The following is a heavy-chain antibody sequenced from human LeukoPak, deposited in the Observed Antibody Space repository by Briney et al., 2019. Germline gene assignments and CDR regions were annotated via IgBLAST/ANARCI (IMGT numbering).Heavy chain of an antibody. CDR3: AKDLPPYCGGDCYSYDNAFDI. CDR2: ISYDGSNK. Sequence: PGGSLRLACAASGFTYSSYGMHWFRQAPGKGLEWVAVISYDGSNKYYADSVKGRFTISRDNSNNTLYLQMNSLRAEDTAVYYCAKDLPPYCGGDCYSYDNAFDICGQATMVTVSS. CDR1: GFTYSSYG. V-gene: IGHV3-30*18. J-gene: IGHJ3*02. D-gene: IGHD2-21*02.